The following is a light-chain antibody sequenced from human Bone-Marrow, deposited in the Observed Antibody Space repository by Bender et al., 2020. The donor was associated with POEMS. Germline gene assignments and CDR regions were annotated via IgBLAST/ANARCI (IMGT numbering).Light chain of an antibody. J-gene: IGLJ3*02. CDR1: SRDVGGYNY. V-gene: IGLV2-14*03. Sequence: QSALTQPASVSGSPGQSITISCTGTSRDVGGYNYVSWYQQHPGKVPKVIIYDVSDRPSGVSNRFSGSKSGDTASLTISGLQPEDEADFYCCSYADNSVWVFGGGTRLTVL. CDR3: CSYADNSVWV. CDR2: DVS.